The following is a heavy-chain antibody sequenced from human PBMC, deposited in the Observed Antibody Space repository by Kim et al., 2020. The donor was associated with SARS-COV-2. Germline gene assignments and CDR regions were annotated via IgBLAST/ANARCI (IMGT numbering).Heavy chain of an antibody. Sequence: ADSVKGRFTISRDNSKNTLYLQMNSLRAEDTAVYYCAKDYYYGSGSYLDYWGQGTLVTVSS. J-gene: IGHJ4*02. D-gene: IGHD3-10*01. CDR3: AKDYYYGSGSYLDY. V-gene: IGHV3-30*02.